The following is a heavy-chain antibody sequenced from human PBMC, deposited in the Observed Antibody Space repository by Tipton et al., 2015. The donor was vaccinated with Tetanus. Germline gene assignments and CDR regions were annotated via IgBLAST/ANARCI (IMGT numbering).Heavy chain of an antibody. CDR3: AKEALGVLNL. CDR1: GFRFSYSG. Sequence: SLRLSCAASGFRFSYSGMHWVRQAPGKGLEWVAVIAFDGKNERYADSVKGRFIISRDNSKNTVSLQLNSLRADDTAIYYCAKEALGVLNLWGKGTTVIVSS. J-gene: IGHJ6*04. D-gene: IGHD1-14*01. V-gene: IGHV3-30*18. CDR2: IAFDGKNE.